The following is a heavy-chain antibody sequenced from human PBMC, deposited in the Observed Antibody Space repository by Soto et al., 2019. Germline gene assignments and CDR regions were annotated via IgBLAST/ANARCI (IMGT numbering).Heavy chain of an antibody. Sequence: SQTLSLTCTVSAGTISSYYWSWIRHPPGKGLEWIGYIYYSGSTNYNPSLKSRVTISVDTSKNQFSLKLSSVTAADTAVYYCARQYSSEFYVYDFCAQGTMV. D-gene: IGHD6-19*01. CDR1: AGTISSYY. J-gene: IGHJ3*01. V-gene: IGHV4-59*08. CDR3: ARQYSSEFYVYDF. CDR2: IYYSGST.